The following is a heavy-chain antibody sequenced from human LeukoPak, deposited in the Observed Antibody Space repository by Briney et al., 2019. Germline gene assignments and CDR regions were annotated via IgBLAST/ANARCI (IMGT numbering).Heavy chain of an antibody. CDR2: IIPIFGTA. J-gene: IGHJ5*02. D-gene: IGHD2-15*01. V-gene: IGHV1-69*05. CDR1: GGTFSSYA. CDR3: ARDKFDCGGGSCYSEPGGFDP. Sequence: GASVKVSCKASGGTFSSYAISWVRQAPGQGLEWMGGIIPIFGTANYAQKFQGRVTITTDESTSTAYMELSSLRSEDTAVYYCARDKFDCGGGSCYSEPGGFDPWGQGTLVTVSS.